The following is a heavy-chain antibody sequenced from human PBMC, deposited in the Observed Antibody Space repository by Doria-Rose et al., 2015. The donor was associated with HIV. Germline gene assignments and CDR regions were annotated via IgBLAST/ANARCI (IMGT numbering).Heavy chain of an antibody. CDR3: ARVLSGTYDY. Sequence: QVQLQESGPGLVKPSETLSLTCSVSGGSISHYYWSWIRQPPGKGLEYIGDIFYTGSTNYSTSLKSRVSISIDTSKNKFTLRLSSVTAADTAVYYCARVLSGTYDYWGQGTLGTVSA. J-gene: IGHJ4*02. V-gene: IGHV4-59*01. CDR2: IFYTGST. D-gene: IGHD1-26*01. CDR1: GGSISHYY.